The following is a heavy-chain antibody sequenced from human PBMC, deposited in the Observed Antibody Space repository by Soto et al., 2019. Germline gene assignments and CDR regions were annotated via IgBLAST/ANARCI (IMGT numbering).Heavy chain of an antibody. CDR2: INPNSGGT. Sequence: ASVKVSCKASGYTFTGYYMHWVRQAPGQGPEWMGWINPNSGGTNYAQKFQGWVTMTRDTSISTAYMELSRLRSDDTAVYYCARDRYSSGWYVDYYYYGMDVWGQGTTVTVSS. CDR1: GYTFTGYY. CDR3: ARDRYSSGWYVDYYYYGMDV. D-gene: IGHD6-19*01. J-gene: IGHJ6*02. V-gene: IGHV1-2*04.